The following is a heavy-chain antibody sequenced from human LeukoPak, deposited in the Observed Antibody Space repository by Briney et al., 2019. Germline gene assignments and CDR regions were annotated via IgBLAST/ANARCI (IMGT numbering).Heavy chain of an antibody. CDR2: VSWNSGSI. J-gene: IGHJ6*02. V-gene: IGHV3-9*01. CDR1: GFTFDDYA. Sequence: GGSLRLSCAASGFTFDDYAMHWVRQAPGKGLEWVSGVSWNSGSIGYADSVKGRFTISRDNAKNSLILQMNSLRGEDTALYYCAKDTQGYYYGMDVWGQGTTVTVSS. CDR3: AKDTQGYYYGMDV.